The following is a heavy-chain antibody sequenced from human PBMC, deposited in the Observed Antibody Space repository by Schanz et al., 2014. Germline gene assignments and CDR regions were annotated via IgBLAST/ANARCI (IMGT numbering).Heavy chain of an antibody. CDR3: ARRERFGDMDY. J-gene: IGHJ4*03. V-gene: IGHV1-18*01. CDR2: ISAYNGHT. CDR1: GYTFISYG. Sequence: QVQLVQSGAEVKKPGASVKVSCKASGYTFISYGIKWVRQAPGQGLEWMGRISAYNGHTDYAQRLQGRVTWTTDTTTSTAYMELRNLSSDDTAVYGCARRERFGDMDYWGQGTLVTVSS. D-gene: IGHD3-16*01.